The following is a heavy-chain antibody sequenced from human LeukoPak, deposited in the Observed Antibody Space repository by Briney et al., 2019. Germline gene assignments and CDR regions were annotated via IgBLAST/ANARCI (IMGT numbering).Heavy chain of an antibody. Sequence: SGRSLRLSCAASGFHFRTYAMHWVRQAPGKGLEWMAIISYDGTSEYYADSVKGRFTASRDNSENTLSLHMNSLRPEDTAVYFCARGYYLGSGSFDYWGQGALVTVSS. V-gene: IGHV3-30*01. CDR3: ARGYYLGSGSFDY. J-gene: IGHJ4*02. CDR1: GFHFRTYA. CDR2: ISYDGTSE. D-gene: IGHD3-10*01.